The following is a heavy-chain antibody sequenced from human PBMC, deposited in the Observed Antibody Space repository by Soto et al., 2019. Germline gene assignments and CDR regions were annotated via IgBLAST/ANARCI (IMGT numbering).Heavy chain of an antibody. CDR1: GDSVSSNSYY. CDR2: VYYRGIT. CDR3: ARASRSGSYHLDY. Sequence: SETLSLTCTVSGDSVSSNSYYWTWIRQPPGRGLEWIGYVYYRGITNYNPSLKSRVTISVDTSRDQFSLKLTSVTAADTAVYYCARASRSGSYHLDYWGQGTLVTVSS. J-gene: IGHJ4*02. V-gene: IGHV4-61*01. D-gene: IGHD1-26*01.